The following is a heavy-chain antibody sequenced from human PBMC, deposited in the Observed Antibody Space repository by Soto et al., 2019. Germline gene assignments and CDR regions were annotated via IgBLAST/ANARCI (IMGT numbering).Heavy chain of an antibody. J-gene: IGHJ4*02. D-gene: IGHD3-16*01. CDR3: QGGDF. Sequence: PSETLSLTCAVSGGSFRGYFWSWIRQSLDKGLEWIGEINDSGSTYYNPSFKSRLTISVDTSKSQISLTLTSVTAADSAVYYCQGGDFWGQGTRVTVSS. V-gene: IGHV4-34*01. CDR2: INDSGST. CDR1: GGSFRGYF.